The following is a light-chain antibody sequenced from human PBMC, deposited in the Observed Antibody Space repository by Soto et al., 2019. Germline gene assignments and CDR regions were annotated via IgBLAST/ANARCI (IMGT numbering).Light chain of an antibody. CDR1: QSVSSNY. CDR2: GAS. J-gene: IGKJ1*01. Sequence: EIVLTQSPGTLSLSPGERSTLSCRASQSVSSNYLAWYQHKPGQAPRLLIYGASSRATGIPDRFSGSGSGTDFTLTISRLEPEDFAVYYCQQYGSSPATFGQGTTVDIK. V-gene: IGKV3-20*01. CDR3: QQYGSSPAT.